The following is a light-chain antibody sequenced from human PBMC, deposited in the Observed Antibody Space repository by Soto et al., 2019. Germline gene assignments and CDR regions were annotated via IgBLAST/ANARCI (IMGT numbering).Light chain of an antibody. CDR1: QSVRTN. J-gene: IGKJ2*01. CDR3: HQYNNWPYT. Sequence: ETVMTQSPATLSVSPGERATLSCSASQSVRTNLAWYQQKPGQAPRPLIYATSTRATGVPPRFSGSGSGTEFTLTISSLQSEDFAVYYCHQYNNWPYTFGLGTKLEIK. CDR2: ATS. V-gene: IGKV3-15*01.